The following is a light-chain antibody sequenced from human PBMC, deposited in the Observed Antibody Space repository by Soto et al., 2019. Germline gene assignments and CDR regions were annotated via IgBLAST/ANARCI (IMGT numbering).Light chain of an antibody. CDR2: DAS. CDR3: QQRNDWVT. CDR1: QSIRNY. V-gene: IGKV3-11*01. Sequence: EVVLTQSPAALSLSPGERATLSCRASQSIRNYLAWYQQKPGQAPRLLIYDASNRATGIPARFSGSGSGTDFILTISSLEPEDSGVYYCQQRNDWVTFGGGTKVDSK. J-gene: IGKJ4*01.